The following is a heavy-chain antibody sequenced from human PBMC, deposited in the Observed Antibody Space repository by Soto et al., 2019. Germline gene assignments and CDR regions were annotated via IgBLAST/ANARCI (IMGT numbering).Heavy chain of an antibody. D-gene: IGHD3-10*01. Sequence: GGSLRLSCAASGFTFSSYSMNWVRQAPGKGLEWVSYISSSSSTIYYADSVKGRFTISRDNAKNSLYLQMNSLRDENTAVYYCARDLGTPTYYYGSGSYYKVPSPRFVYWGQGTLVTVSS. CDR1: GFTFSSYS. J-gene: IGHJ4*02. CDR2: ISSSSSTI. CDR3: ARDLGTPTYYYGSGSYYKVPSPRFVY. V-gene: IGHV3-48*02.